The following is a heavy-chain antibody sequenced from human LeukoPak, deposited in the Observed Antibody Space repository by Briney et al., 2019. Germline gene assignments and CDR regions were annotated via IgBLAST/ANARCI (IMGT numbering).Heavy chain of an antibody. D-gene: IGHD5/OR15-5a*01. CDR2: LYYSGST. CDR1: GASIYNSSYY. Sequence: ASETLSLTCTVSGASIYNSSYYWGWIRQPPGKGLEWIGSLYYSGSTYYNPSLKSRVTISVDTSKNQFSLKLSSVTAADTAVYYCARVVYESLSTDYWGQGTLVTVSS. V-gene: IGHV4-39*07. J-gene: IGHJ4*02. CDR3: ARVVYESLSTDY.